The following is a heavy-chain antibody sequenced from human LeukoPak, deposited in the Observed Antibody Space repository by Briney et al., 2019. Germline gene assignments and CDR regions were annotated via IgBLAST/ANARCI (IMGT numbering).Heavy chain of an antibody. CDR1: GFTFRNDW. J-gene: IGHJ4*02. V-gene: IGHV3-74*01. D-gene: IGHD2-15*01. CDR3: ARDLGYSLDY. Sequence: GGSLRLSCAASGFTFRNDWMHWVRQAPGKGLVWVSLTNSDGSNTIYADSAKGRFTVSRDNAKSTLYLQMNSLRAEDTAVYYCARDLGYSLDYWGQGTLVTVSS. CDR2: TNSDGSNT.